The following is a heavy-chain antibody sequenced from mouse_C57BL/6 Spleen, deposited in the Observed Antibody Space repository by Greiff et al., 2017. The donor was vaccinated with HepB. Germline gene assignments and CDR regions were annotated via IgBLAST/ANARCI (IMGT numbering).Heavy chain of an antibody. Sequence: VQLQQPGAELVRPGSSVKLSCKASGYTFTSYWMHWVKQRPIQGLEWIGNIDPSDSETHYNQKFKDKATLAVDKSSSTAYMQLSSLTSEDSAVYYCARQGGSSGFAYWGQGTLVTVSA. V-gene: IGHV1-52*01. CDR1: GYTFTSYW. D-gene: IGHD1-1*01. J-gene: IGHJ3*01. CDR3: ARQGGSSGFAY. CDR2: IDPSDSET.